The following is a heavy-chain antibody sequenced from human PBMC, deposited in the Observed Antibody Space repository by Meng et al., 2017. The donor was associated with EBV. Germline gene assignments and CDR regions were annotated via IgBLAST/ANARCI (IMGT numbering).Heavy chain of an antibody. CDR1: ASTCTCYS. D-gene: IGHD3-22*01. J-gene: IGHJ4*02. CDR2: GRAYNGNT. CDR3: ARDGRLYDTPSPFDY. Sequence: GAESTVPSTRFASTCTCYSICRLRHGPGQGLEWMGCGRAYNGNTNYTQKLQGRVTMTTDTSTSTAYMELRSLRSDDTAVYYCARDGRLYDTPSPFDYWCQGTLVTVSS. V-gene: IGHV1-18*01.